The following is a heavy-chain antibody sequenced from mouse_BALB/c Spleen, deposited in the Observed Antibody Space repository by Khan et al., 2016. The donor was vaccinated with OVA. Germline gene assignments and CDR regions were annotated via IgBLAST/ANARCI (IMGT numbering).Heavy chain of an antibody. CDR3: ARSLYYSYGYALDC. CDR1: GYSITSDYA. Sequence: VELVESGPGLVKPSQSLSLTCTVTGYSITSDYAWNWIRQFPGNKLEWMGYISSTGSTSYNPSLKSRISITRDTSKNQFFLQLKSVTTEDTATYYCARSLYYSYGYALDCWGRGTSVTVSS. D-gene: IGHD2-14*01. CDR2: ISSTGST. V-gene: IGHV3-2*02. J-gene: IGHJ4*01.